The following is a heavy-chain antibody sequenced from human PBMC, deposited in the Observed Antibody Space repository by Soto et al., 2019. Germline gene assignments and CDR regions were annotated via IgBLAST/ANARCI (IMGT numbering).Heavy chain of an antibody. J-gene: IGHJ5*02. CDR1: GGSFSGYY. V-gene: IGHV4-34*01. CDR3: ARGRGFDP. Sequence: PSETLSLTCAVYGGSFSGYYWSWIRQPPGKGLEWIGEINHSGSTNYNPSLKSRVTISVDTSKNQFSLKLSSVTAADTAVYYCARGRGFDPWGQGTLVTVSS. CDR2: INHSGST.